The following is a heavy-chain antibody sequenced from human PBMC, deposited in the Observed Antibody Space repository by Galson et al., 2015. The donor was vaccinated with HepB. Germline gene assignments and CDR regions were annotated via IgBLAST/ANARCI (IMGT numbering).Heavy chain of an antibody. CDR2: ISSSSTYI. CDR3: AREWEDV. CDR1: GFTFNSYV. J-gene: IGHJ6*04. D-gene: IGHD1-26*01. Sequence: SLRLSCAASGFTFNSYVMNWVRQAPGKGLEWVSYISSSSTYIYYADSVKGRFTISRDNAKNSLYLQMNSLRDEDTAVYYCAREWEDVWGTGTTVTVSS. V-gene: IGHV3-21*01.